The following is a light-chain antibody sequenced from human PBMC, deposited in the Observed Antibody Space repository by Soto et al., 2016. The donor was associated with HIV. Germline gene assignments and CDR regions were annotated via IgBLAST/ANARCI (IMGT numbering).Light chain of an antibody. V-gene: IGKV1-39*01. J-gene: IGKJ1*01. CDR3: QQYYSYPPT. Sequence: DIQMTQSPSSLSLSIGDRVSITCRASQSISTYLHWYQQKPGRAPKLLIYDASSLQSGVPSRFSGRGSGTDFTLTISCLQSEDFATYYCQQYYSYPPTFGQGTKVEIK. CDR2: DAS. CDR1: QSISTY.